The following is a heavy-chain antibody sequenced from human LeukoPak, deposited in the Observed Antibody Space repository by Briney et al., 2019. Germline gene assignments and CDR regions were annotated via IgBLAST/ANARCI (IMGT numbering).Heavy chain of an antibody. CDR1: GFTFSSYS. CDR2: ISSSSSYI. Sequence: GRSLRLFCAASGFTFSSYSMNWVRQAPGKGLEWGSSISSSSSYIYYADSVKGRFTISRDNAKNSLYLQMNSLRAEDTAVYYCARPGYDSYYFDYWGQGTLVTVSS. V-gene: IGHV3-21*01. CDR3: ARPGYDSYYFDY. J-gene: IGHJ4*02. D-gene: IGHD5-12*01.